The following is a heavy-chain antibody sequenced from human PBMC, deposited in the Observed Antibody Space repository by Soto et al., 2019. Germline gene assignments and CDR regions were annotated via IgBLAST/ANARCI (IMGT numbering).Heavy chain of an antibody. V-gene: IGHV4-59*12. CDR2: LYYSGST. CDR1: GDSISSYY. J-gene: IGHJ6*02. Sequence: SETLSLTCTVSGDSISSYYWSWIRQPPGKGLERIGYLYYSGSTNYNPSLKSRVTISVDTSKNQFSLKLSSVTAADTAVYYCSSVVPYRYGLDVWGQGTTVTVSS. D-gene: IGHD2-15*01. CDR3: SSVVPYRYGLDV.